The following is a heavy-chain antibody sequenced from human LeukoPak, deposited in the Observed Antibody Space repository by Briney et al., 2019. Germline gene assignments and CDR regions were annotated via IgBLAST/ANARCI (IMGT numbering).Heavy chain of an antibody. V-gene: IGHV4-4*09. J-gene: IGHJ6*03. D-gene: IGHD4-17*01. Sequence: PSETLSLTCTVSGGSISSYYWSWIRQPPGKGLEWIGYIYTSGSTNYNPSLKSRVTISVDTSKNQFSLKLSSVTAADTAVYYCARGPTTVTTSRYYYYMDVWGKGTTVTVSS. CDR3: ARGPTTVTTSRYYYYMDV. CDR1: GGSISSYY. CDR2: IYTSGST.